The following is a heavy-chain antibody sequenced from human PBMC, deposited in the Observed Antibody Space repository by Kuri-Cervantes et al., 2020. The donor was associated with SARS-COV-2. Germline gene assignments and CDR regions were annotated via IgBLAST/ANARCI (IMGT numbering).Heavy chain of an antibody. V-gene: IGHV4-59*01. D-gene: IGHD2-15*01. J-gene: IGHJ4*02. Sequence: SETLSLTCTVSGGFISSYYWSWIRQPPGKGLEWIGYIYYSGSTNYNPSLKSRVTIPVDTSKNQFSLKLSSVTAADTAVYYRAREGYCSGGSCFDYWGQGTLVTVSS. CDR2: IYYSGST. CDR3: AREGYCSGGSCFDY. CDR1: GGFISSYY.